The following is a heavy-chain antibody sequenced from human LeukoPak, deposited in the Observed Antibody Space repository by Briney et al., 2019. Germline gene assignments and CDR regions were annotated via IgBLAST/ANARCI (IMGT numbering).Heavy chain of an antibody. D-gene: IGHD3-10*01. J-gene: IGHJ4*02. CDR2: IQRKIDGETT. V-gene: IGHV3-15*01. CDR3: TTEEAGGFDN. CDR1: GFTFSNAW. Sequence: GGSLRLSCAASGFTFSNAWMSWVRQAPGKGLEWVGRIQRKIDGETTDYVAPVKGSVTISRDDSKNMMYLQMNSLKTEDTAVYYCTTEEAGGFDNWGQGTLVTVSS.